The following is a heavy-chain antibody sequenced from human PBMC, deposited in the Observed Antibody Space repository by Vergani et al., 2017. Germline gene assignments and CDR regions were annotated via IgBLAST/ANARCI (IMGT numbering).Heavy chain of an antibody. CDR3: AREGLYNNIRGTYRPPSYYGMGV. V-gene: IGHV1-24*01. D-gene: IGHD3-16*02. CDR1: GYTLTELS. CDR2: FEPEDGET. J-gene: IGHJ6*02. Sequence: QVQLLQSGAEVKKPGASVKVSCKVSGYTLTELSMHWVRQAPGKGLEWMGGFEPEDGETIYAQKFQGRVTMTEDTSKDTAYMELSSLRSEDTAVYYCAREGLYNNIRGTYRPPSYYGMGVWGQGTKVTVAS.